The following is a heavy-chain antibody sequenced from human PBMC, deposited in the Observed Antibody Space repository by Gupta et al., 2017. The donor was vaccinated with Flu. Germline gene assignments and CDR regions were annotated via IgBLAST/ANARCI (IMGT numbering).Heavy chain of an antibody. V-gene: IGHV1-2*06. D-gene: IGHD5-12*01. CDR3: ARGGYNYFPWFDP. Sequence: VRQAPGQGLEWMGRINPNNGSATYAQRFQGRVTMIRDTSISTAYMELSSLRPDDTAVYYCARGGYNYFPWFDPGAREPWSPSLQ. CDR2: INPNNGSA. J-gene: IGHJ5*02.